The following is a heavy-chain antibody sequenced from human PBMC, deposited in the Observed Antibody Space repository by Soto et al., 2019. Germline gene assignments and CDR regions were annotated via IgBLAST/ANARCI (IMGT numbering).Heavy chain of an antibody. V-gene: IGHV4-30-4*01. CDR1: GGSISSGDYY. J-gene: IGHJ6*02. D-gene: IGHD6-13*01. CDR3: ARDRSIAAAGGGDYYYGMDV. Sequence: PSETLSLTCTVSGGSISSGDYYWSWIRQPPGKGLEWIGYIYYSGSTYYNPTLKSRVTISVNTSKNQFSLKLSSVTAADTAVYYCARDRSIAAAGGGDYYYGMDVRGQGTTVTVSS. CDR2: IYYSGST.